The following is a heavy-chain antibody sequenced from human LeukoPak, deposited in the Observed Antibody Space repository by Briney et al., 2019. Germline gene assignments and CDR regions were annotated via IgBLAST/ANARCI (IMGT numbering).Heavy chain of an antibody. Sequence: GGSLRLSCAVSGFTFSDHHMDWVRQAPGKGLEWIGRSRNKANGYSTVYAASVKGRFSFSRDDPQNSLSLQMNSLKTEDTAVYYCTRLFYYGSSGYHPDHWGQGTLVTVS. V-gene: IGHV3-72*01. CDR2: SRNKANGYST. J-gene: IGHJ4*02. D-gene: IGHD3-22*01. CDR1: GFTFSDHH. CDR3: TRLFYYGSSGYHPDH.